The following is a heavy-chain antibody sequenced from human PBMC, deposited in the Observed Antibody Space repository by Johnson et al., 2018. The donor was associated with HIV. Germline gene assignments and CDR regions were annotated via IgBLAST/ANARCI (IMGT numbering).Heavy chain of an antibody. D-gene: IGHD3-22*01. J-gene: IGHJ3*02. Sequence: VQLVESGGGVVRPGGSLRLSCAASGFTFDDYGMSWVRQAPGKGLEWVSGINWNGGSTGYADSVKGRFTIYRDNAKNSLYLQMNSLRAADTALYYWARETHYYDRSGYYVDAFDIWGQGTMVTVSS. CDR3: ARETHYYDRSGYYVDAFDI. CDR2: INWNGGST. CDR1: GFTFDDYG. V-gene: IGHV3-20*04.